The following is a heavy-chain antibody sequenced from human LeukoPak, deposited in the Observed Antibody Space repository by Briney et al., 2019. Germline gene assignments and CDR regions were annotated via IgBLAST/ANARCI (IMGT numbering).Heavy chain of an antibody. CDR1: GYTLISSY. V-gene: IGHV1-46*01. D-gene: IGHD2-15*01. CDR3: ASCSGYHLPFDY. CDR2: INPSGGST. Sequence: GASVKVSCKASGYTLISSYIHWVRQAPGQGLEWMGVINPSGGSTSHEQKFQGRVTMTRDTSTSTIYMELSSLGSEDTAVYYCASCSGYHLPFDYWGQGTLVTVSS. J-gene: IGHJ4*02.